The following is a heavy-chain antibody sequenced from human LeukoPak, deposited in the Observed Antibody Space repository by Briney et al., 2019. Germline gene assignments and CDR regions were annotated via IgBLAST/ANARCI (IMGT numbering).Heavy chain of an antibody. Sequence: GSLRLSCAASGGPVSNNYMTWVRQAPGKGLEWVSVIYSGGGSTYYADSVKGRFTISRDNSRNMVYLQMNSLRAEDTAVYYCARSPYSGNWYYFDYWGQGILVTVSS. V-gene: IGHV3-53*01. CDR2: IYSGGGST. D-gene: IGHD6-13*01. J-gene: IGHJ4*02. CDR3: ARSPYSGNWYYFDY. CDR1: GGPVSNNY.